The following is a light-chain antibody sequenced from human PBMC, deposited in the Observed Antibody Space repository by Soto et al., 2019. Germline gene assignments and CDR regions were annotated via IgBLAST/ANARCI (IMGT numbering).Light chain of an antibody. CDR2: DAS. CDR1: ESVSNY. Sequence: EIVLTQSPATLSLSPGERATLSCRASESVSNYLAWYQQKPGQAPRLLIYDASNRATGIPTRFSGSGCGTDFTRTICALEPEVCGVYFCQQRSSAWLTSAGGPRVEIK. V-gene: IGKV3-11*01. CDR3: QQRSSAWLT. J-gene: IGKJ4*01.